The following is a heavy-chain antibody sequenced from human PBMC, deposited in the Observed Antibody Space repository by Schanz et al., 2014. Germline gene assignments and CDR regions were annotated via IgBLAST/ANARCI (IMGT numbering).Heavy chain of an antibody. CDR1: GGTFSRLT. V-gene: IGHV1-69*08. J-gene: IGHJ4*02. CDR2: VIPILGVT. Sequence: QVQLVQSGADVKKPGSSVRVSCKASGGTFSRLTFSWVRQAPGQGLEWMGRVIPILGVTHYAQKFQGRVTITADKSTTTAYMELNSLNSDDTAVYYCARDQSPYTNSSDVRYFDYWGQGTLVTVSS. D-gene: IGHD6-6*01. CDR3: ARDQSPYTNSSDVRYFDY.